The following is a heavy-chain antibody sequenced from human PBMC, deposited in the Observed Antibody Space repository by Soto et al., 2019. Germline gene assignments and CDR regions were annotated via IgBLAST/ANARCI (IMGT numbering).Heavy chain of an antibody. V-gene: IGHV1-24*01. CDR3: ATGREGDHDY. CDR2: FDPEDGET. Sequence: QVQLVQCGAEVKNPGASVKVSCKVSGYTLTELSMHWVRQAPGKGLEWMGGFDPEDGETIYAQKFQGRVTMPQDTSTDTAYMELSSLRSEDTAVYYCATGREGDHDYWGQGTLVTVSS. CDR1: GYTLTELS. J-gene: IGHJ4*02. D-gene: IGHD2-21*02.